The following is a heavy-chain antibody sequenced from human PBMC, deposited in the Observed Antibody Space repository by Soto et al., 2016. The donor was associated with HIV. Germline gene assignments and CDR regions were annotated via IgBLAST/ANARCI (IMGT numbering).Heavy chain of an antibody. Sequence: QVQLQESGPGPVKPSGTLSLTCVVSGDSISNTNWWSWLRQPPGKGLEWIGEINHSGSTNYTPSLKSRVTISVDKSKNQFSLKMTSVTAADTAVYYCARELSRHDSRSTYAFDYVGQGPWSTVSS. V-gene: IGHV4-4*02. CDR3: ARELSRHDSRSTYAFDY. CDR2: INHSGST. CDR1: GDSISNTNW. D-gene: IGHD1-1*01. J-gene: IGHJ4*02.